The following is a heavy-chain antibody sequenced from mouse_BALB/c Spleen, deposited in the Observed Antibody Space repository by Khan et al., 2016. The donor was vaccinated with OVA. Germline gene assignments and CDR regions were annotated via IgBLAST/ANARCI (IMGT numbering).Heavy chain of an antibody. V-gene: IGHV2-6*02. CDR2: IWSDGYT. J-gene: IGHJ4*01. Sequence: QVQLKESGPGLVAPSQSLSITCTVSGFSLTNYGVHWVRQPPGKGLEWLVVIWSDGYTTYNSALKSRLSISKDNSKSQVFLKMNSLQTDDTTMYYCARNTFYYTMDYWGQGTSVTVSS. CDR3: ARNTFYYTMDY. CDR1: GFSLTNYG.